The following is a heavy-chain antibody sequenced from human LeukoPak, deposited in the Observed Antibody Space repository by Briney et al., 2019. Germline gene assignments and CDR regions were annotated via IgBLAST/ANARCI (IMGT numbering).Heavy chain of an antibody. Sequence: SQTLSLTCAISGDSVSSNSAAWNWIRQSPSRGLEWLGRTYYRSKWYNDYAVSVKSRITINPDTSKNQFSLQLNSVTPEDTAVYYCAREGVRSRAVAGTGRPTETYYYYGMDVWGQGTTVTVSS. CDR1: GDSVSSNSAA. CDR3: AREGVRSRAVAGTGRPTETYYYYGMDV. J-gene: IGHJ6*02. CDR2: TYYRSKWYN. D-gene: IGHD6-19*01. V-gene: IGHV6-1*01.